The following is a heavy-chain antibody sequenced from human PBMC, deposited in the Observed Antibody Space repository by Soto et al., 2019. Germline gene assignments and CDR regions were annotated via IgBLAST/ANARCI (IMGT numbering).Heavy chain of an antibody. V-gene: IGHV1-18*04. CDR3: ARGPRYCSTTTCFSGVTWFDP. D-gene: IGHD2-2*01. J-gene: IGHJ5*02. CDR2: ISSYNGNT. CDR1: GYTFTSYG. Sequence: ASVKVSCKASGYTFTSYGISWVRQAPGQGLEWVGWISSYNGNTNYAQKVQGRVTLTTDTSTSTTYMELRSLRSDDTAVYYCARGPRYCSTTTCFSGVTWFDPWGQGTQVTVSS.